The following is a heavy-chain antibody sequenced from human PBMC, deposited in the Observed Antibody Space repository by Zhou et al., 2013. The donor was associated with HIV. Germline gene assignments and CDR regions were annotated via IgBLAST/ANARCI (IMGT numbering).Heavy chain of an antibody. CDR1: GGTFSSYA. J-gene: IGHJ4*02. V-gene: IGHV1-69*04. CDR2: IIPILGIA. Sequence: QVQLVQSGAEVKKPGSSVKVSCKASGGTFSSYAISWVRQAPGQGLEWMGRIIPILGIANYAQKFQGRVTITADKSTSTAYMELSSLRSEDTAVYYCARGGSYSSYVDYWGQGTLVTVSS. D-gene: IGHD3-10*01. CDR3: ARGGSYSSYVDY.